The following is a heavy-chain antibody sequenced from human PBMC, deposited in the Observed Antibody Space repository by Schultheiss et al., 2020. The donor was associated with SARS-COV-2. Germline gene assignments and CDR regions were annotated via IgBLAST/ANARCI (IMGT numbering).Heavy chain of an antibody. CDR1: GGSVSSGSYY. CDR2: IYYSGST. CDR3: ARGGVVGATTLGAWFDP. J-gene: IGHJ5*02. Sequence: ETLSLTCTVSGGSVSSGSYYWSWIRQPPGKGLEWIGYIYYSGSTNYNPSLKSRVTISVDTSKNQFSLKLSSVTAADTAVYYCARGGVVGATTLGAWFDPWGQGTLVTVSS. V-gene: IGHV4-61*01. D-gene: IGHD1-26*01.